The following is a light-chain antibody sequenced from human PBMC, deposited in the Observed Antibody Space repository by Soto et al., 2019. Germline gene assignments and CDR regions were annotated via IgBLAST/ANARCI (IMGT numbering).Light chain of an antibody. J-gene: IGKJ1*01. Sequence: EIVLTQSPGTLSLSPGERATLSCRASTSVSSSYLVWYKQKPGQAPTLLIYGASTMSTGIPDRLSGGGSGTDFTPAISRLEPEDLVVYYCQEYCNSPWTFGHGTKVEI. CDR1: TSVSSSY. CDR2: GAS. CDR3: QEYCNSPWT. V-gene: IGKV3-20*01.